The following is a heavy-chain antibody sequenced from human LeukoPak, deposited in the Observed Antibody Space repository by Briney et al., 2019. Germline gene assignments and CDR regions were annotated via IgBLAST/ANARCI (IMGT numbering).Heavy chain of an antibody. V-gene: IGHV3-48*04. CDR2: ITSSGSTI. J-gene: IGHJ6*04. D-gene: IGHD3-10*02. CDR1: GFTFSSYS. CDR3: AELGITMIGGV. Sequence: GGSLRLSCAASGFTFSSYSMNWVRQAPGKGLEWVSHITSSGSTIYYADSVKGRFTISRDNAKNSLYLQMNSLRAEDTAVYYCAELGITMIGGVWGKGTTVTISS.